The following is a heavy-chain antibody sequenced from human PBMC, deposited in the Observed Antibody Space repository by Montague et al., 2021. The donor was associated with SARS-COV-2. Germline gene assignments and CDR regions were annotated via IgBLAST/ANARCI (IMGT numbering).Heavy chain of an antibody. CDR3: ARVGRGSSWYEVAFDI. Sequence: SETLSLTCTVSGGSISRYSWTWIRQPPGKGLEWIGYIYNSGGTNYSPSLTSRVTISVDTSKNQFSLKLSSVAAADTAVYYCARVGRGSSWYEVAFDIWGQGTMVTVSS. J-gene: IGHJ3*02. V-gene: IGHV4-59*01. CDR2: IYNSGGT. D-gene: IGHD6-13*01. CDR1: GGSISRYS.